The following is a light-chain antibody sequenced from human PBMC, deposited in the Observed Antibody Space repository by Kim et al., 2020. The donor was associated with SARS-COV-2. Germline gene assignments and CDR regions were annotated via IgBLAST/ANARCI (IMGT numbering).Light chain of an antibody. CDR3: QQYGNSRT. V-gene: IGKV3-20*01. J-gene: IGKJ1*01. Sequence: LSPGERGTLSCRATQSFSSNYLAWYQQKPGQAPRLLIYGASSRATGIPDRFSGSGSGTDFTLTINRLEPEDFAVYYCQQYGNSRTFGQGTKVDIK. CDR2: GAS. CDR1: QSFSSNY.